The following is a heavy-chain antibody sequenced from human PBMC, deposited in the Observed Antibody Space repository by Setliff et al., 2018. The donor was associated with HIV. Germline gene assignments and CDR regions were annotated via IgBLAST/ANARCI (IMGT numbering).Heavy chain of an antibody. Sequence: GPPVKVSCKASGGTFSNYAISWVRQAPGQGLEWMGGIIPFFGAPNYAQNFQGRVTITADESTSTANMELSSLRSEDTAVYFCALRGYYYDSSGYYCWGQGTVVTVSS. J-gene: IGHJ4*02. V-gene: IGHV1-69*13. CDR1: GGTFSNYA. CDR2: IIPFFGAP. CDR3: ALRGYYYDSSGYYC. D-gene: IGHD3-22*01.